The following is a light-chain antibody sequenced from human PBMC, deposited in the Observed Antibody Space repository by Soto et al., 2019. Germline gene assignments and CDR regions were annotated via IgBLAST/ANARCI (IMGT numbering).Light chain of an antibody. V-gene: IGKV3-20*01. CDR2: NSS. CDR3: QQYRDLPQT. Sequence: EIVLTPSPGPLSLSPGDRATLSCRASQTVRNNYLAWYQQKPGQAPRLLIYNSSTRPTGIPDRFSGSGSGTDFTLTISRLEPEDFALYFCQQYRDLPQTCGQGTRGEIK. CDR1: QTVRNNY. J-gene: IGKJ1*01.